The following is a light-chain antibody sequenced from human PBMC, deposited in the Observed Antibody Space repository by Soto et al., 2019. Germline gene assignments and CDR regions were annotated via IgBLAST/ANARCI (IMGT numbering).Light chain of an antibody. CDR2: EGS. CDR1: SSDVGNYNL. V-gene: IGLV2-23*01. J-gene: IGLJ2*01. Sequence: QSALTQPASVSGSPGQSITISCTGTSSDVGNYNLVSWYQQHPGKAPQLMIYEGSKRPSGVSNRFSGSKSGNTASLTISGIQAEDEADYSCSSYVGSSTLLFGGGTKLTVL. CDR3: SSYVGSSTLL.